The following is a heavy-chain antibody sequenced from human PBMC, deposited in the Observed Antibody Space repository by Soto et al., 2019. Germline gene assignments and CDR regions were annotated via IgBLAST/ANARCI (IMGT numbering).Heavy chain of an antibody. CDR1: GFTFNNHA. J-gene: IGHJ4*02. V-gene: IGHV3-23*01. CDR3: AKHRLAGNFDY. Sequence: GGSLRLSWAASGFTFNNHAMNWVRQAPGKGIEWIATFSATGGSTYYADCVKGRFTISRDNSKNTLYLQMNGLRVVDTAVYYCAKHRLAGNFDYWGQGTQVTVSS. CDR2: FSATGGST.